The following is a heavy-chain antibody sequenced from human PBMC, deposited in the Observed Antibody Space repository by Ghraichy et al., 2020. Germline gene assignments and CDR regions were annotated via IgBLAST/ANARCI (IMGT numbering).Heavy chain of an antibody. CDR2: IYSGGST. CDR3: ARRGVDIFPPWWYCDL. D-gene: IGHD5-12*01. J-gene: IGHJ2*01. CDR1: GFTFSSNY. Sequence: GGSLRLSCAASGFTFSSNYMSWVRQAPGKGLEWVSVIYSGGSTYYADSVKGRFTISRDNSKNTLYLQMNSLRAEDTAVYYCARRGVDIFPPWWYCDLWGRGTLVTLSS. V-gene: IGHV3-66*01.